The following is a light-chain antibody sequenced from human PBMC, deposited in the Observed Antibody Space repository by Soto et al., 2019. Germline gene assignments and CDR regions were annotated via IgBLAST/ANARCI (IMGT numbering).Light chain of an antibody. CDR3: SSYTDTTTRYV. CDR2: DVT. CDR1: SSDVGSYNY. J-gene: IGLJ1*01. V-gene: IGLV2-14*03. Sequence: QSALTQPASVSGSPGQSITISCTGTSSDVGSYNYVSWYRQHPGKAPQLLIYDVTHRPAGVSSRFSGSKSDNTASLTISWLQAEDEADYYCSSYTDTTTRYVFGSGTRSPS.